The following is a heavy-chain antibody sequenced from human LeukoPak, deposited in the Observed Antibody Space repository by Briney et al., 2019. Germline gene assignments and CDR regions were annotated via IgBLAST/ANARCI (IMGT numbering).Heavy chain of an antibody. D-gene: IGHD6-13*01. V-gene: IGHV4-39*01. CDR3: GRRASSSWYIDY. CDR2: IYYSGST. J-gene: IGHJ4*02. CDR1: GGSISIRTYY. Sequence: SETLSLTCTVPGGSISIRTYYWGWIRHPPGKGLEWIGSIYYSGSTYYNPSLKSRVTISVDTPKNQFSLKLRSVTAADTAVYYCGRRASSSWYIDYWGQGTLVNVSS.